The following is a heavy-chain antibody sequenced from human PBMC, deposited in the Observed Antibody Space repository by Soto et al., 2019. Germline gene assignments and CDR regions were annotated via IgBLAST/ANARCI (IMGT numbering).Heavy chain of an antibody. V-gene: IGHV4-61*03. D-gene: IGHD3-10*01. CDR1: GVSVGSGSYY. CDR3: ARAVAVVDTRMVVFH. J-gene: IGHJ4*02. Sequence: QVHLQESGPGLVRPSETLSLTCTVSGVSVGSGSYYWTWVRQPPGKALEFVGHIYHNGSTNYTPSLMHPLTNVGDTHRNHYSLRRRSVTAADTAMYYCARAVAVVDTRMVVFHWGQGVLATVSS. CDR2: IYHNGST.